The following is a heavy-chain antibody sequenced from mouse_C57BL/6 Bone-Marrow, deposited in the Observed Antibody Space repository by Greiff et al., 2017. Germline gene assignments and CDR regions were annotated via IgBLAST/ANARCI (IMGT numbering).Heavy chain of an antibody. CDR3: ARDYDSWFAY. D-gene: IGHD2-4*01. CDR1: GYSITSGYY. CDR2: ISYDGSN. V-gene: IGHV3-6*01. J-gene: IGHJ3*01. Sequence: VQLQESGPGLVKPSQSLSLTCSVTGYSITSGYYWNWIRQFPGNKLEWMGYISYDGSNNYNPSLKNRISITRDTSKNQFFLKLNSVTTEDTATYYCARDYDSWFAYWGQGTLVTVSA.